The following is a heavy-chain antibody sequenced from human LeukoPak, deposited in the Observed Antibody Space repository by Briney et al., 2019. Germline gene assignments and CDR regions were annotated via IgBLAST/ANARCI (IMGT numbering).Heavy chain of an antibody. J-gene: IGHJ4*02. Sequence: GGSLRLSCAASGFTFTKAWMSWVRQAPGKGLEWVGRVKSKTDGGTADYPAPVKGRFTISRDDSQNTLYLQMNSLKTEDTAVYYCTTEWGRRGVAATYYFDYWGQGSLVTVSS. D-gene: IGHD6-25*01. CDR1: GFTFTKAW. CDR3: TTEWGRRGVAATYYFDY. V-gene: IGHV3-15*01. CDR2: VKSKTDGGTA.